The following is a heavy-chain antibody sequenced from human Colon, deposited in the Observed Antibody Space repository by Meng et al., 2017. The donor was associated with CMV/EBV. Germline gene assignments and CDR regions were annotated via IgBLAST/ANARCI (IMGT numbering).Heavy chain of an antibody. J-gene: IGHJ1*01. D-gene: IGHD3-16*01. Sequence: QGQLVQSGAGGGMPVASVKVSCKAPGYSFTGYYIHWVRQAPGQGLEWMGWMDPTTGRTDYAQKFQGTVTMTRDTSISTAYLELSRLTSDDTAVYYCASHSSYVWVSHHWGQGTLVTVSS. V-gene: IGHV1-2*02. CDR3: ASHSSYVWVSHH. CDR1: GYSFTGYY. CDR2: MDPTTGRT.